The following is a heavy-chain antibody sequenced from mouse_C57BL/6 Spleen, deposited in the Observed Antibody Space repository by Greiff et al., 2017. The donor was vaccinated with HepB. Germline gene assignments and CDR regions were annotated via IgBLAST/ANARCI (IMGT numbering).Heavy chain of an antibody. CDR3: TTVTGRYFDV. CDR2: IDPENGDT. D-gene: IGHD4-1*01. CDR1: GFNIKDDY. Sequence: EVQLKESGAELVRPGASVKLSCTASGFNIKDDYMHWVKQRPEQGLEWIGWIDPENGDTEYASKFQGKATITADTSSNTAYLQLSSLTSEDTAVYYCTTVTGRYFDVWGTGTTVTVSS. V-gene: IGHV14-4*01. J-gene: IGHJ1*03.